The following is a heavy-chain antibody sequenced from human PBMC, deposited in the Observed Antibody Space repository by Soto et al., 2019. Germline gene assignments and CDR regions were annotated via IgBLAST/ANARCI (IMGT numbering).Heavy chain of an antibody. V-gene: IGHV3-23*01. J-gene: IGHJ4*02. CDR2: FGSSGNT. CDR1: GFSLSNYG. CDR3: AKRGEKTGRNFDC. Sequence: XGSLRLPGAASGFSLSNYGMSWVRQAPGKGLEWVSTFGSSGNTYYADSVKGRFTISRDNSRNTLYLQMSSLRAEDTAIYYCAKRGEKTGRNFDCWGQGPLVTVSS. D-gene: IGHD3-10*01.